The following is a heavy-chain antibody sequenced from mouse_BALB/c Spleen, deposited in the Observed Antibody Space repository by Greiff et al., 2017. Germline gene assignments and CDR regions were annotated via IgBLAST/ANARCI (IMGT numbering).Heavy chain of an antibody. CDR1: GFAFSSYD. CDR2: ISSGGGST. J-gene: IGHJ3*01. Sequence: EVQVVESGGGLVKPGGSLKLSCAASGFAFSSYDMSWVRQTPEKRLEWVAYISSGGGSTYYPDTVKGRFTISRDNAKNTLYLQMSSLKSEDTAMYYCARQYGNYAWFAYWGQGTLVTVSA. V-gene: IGHV5-12-1*01. CDR3: ARQYGNYAWFAY. D-gene: IGHD2-10*02.